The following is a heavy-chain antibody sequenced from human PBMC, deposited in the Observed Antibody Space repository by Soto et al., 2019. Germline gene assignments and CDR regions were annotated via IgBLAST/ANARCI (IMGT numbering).Heavy chain of an antibody. Sequence: GSLRLSCAASVFTCSSYAMSWVRQAPGKGLESVSAISGSGGSTYYADSVKGRFTISRDNSKNTLYLQMNSLRAEDTAVYYCAKARRYCSSTSCENYYYYYGMDVWGQGTTVTVSS. CDR3: AKARRYCSSTSCENYYYYYGMDV. CDR1: VFTCSSYA. J-gene: IGHJ6*02. D-gene: IGHD2-2*01. CDR2: ISGSGGST. V-gene: IGHV3-23*01.